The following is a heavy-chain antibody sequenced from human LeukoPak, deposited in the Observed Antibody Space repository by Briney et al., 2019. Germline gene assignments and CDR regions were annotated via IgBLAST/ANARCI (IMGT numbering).Heavy chain of an antibody. V-gene: IGHV4-4*09. Sequence: SETLSLTCTVSGGSISSYYWSWIRQPPGKGLEWIGYIYTSGGTNYIPSLKGRVTISIDTSKNQFSLKLSSVTAADSAVYYCARLTRLSTSPDRYYLDYWGQDTLVTVSS. CDR3: ARLTRLSTSPDRYYLDY. CDR2: IYTSGGT. CDR1: GGSISSYY. J-gene: IGHJ4*02. D-gene: IGHD6-6*01.